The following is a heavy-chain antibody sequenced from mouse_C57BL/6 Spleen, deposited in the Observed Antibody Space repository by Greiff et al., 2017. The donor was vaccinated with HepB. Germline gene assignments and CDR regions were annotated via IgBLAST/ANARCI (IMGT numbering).Heavy chain of an antibody. CDR2: IDPEDGET. D-gene: IGHD1-1*01. CDR1: GFNIKDYY. V-gene: IGHV14-2*01. CDR3: VRDYYGSSGYYFDY. J-gene: IGHJ2*01. Sequence: DVKLVESGAELVKPGASVKLSCTASGFNIKDYYMHWVKQRTEQGLEWIGRIDPEDGETKYAPKFQGKATITADTSSNTAYLQLSSLTSEDTAVYYCVRDYYGSSGYYFDYWGQGTTLTVSS.